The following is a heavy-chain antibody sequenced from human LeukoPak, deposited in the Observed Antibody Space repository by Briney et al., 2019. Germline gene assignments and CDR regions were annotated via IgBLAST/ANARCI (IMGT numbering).Heavy chain of an antibody. J-gene: IGHJ4*02. CDR1: GFTFSNYA. CDR2: ISYDGSNK. D-gene: IGHD4-23*01. V-gene: IGHV3-30*04. Sequence: GTSLRLSCAASGFTFSNYAMHWVRQAPGKGLEWVSLISYDGSNKYYADSVKGRFTISRDNSKNTLYLQMSSLRAEDTAVYYCARDHYGGKHFDYWGQGTLVTVSS. CDR3: ARDHYGGKHFDY.